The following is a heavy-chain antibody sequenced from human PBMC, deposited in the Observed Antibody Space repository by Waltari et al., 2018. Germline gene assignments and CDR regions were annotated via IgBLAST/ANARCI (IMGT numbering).Heavy chain of an antibody. J-gene: IGHJ6*02. CDR2: ISAYHGNT. CDR1: GYTFTSYG. Sequence: QVQLVQSGAEVKKPGASVKVPCKASGYTFTSYGISWVRQAPGPGLGRKGRISAYHGNTSYAQKHQGKGTMTTDTSTSTAYMELRSLRSDDTAVYYCARDLEVSSHPPGAVLLWFGELLPDYGMDVWGQGTTVTVSS. CDR3: ARDLEVSSHPPGAVLLWFGELLPDYGMDV. V-gene: IGHV1-18*01. D-gene: IGHD3-10*01.